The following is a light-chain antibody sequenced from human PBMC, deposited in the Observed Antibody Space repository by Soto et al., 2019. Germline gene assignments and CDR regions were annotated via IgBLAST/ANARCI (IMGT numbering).Light chain of an antibody. CDR3: SSSTSSNTLV. CDR2: DVT. CDR1: SSDVGGYNY. V-gene: IGLV2-14*01. Sequence: QSALTQPASVSGSPGQSITISCTGASSDVGGYNYVSWYQQHPGKAPKLMIYDVTNRPSGVSDRFSGSKSGDTASLTISGLQTEDEADYYCSSSTSSNTLVFGGGTKLTVL. J-gene: IGLJ2*01.